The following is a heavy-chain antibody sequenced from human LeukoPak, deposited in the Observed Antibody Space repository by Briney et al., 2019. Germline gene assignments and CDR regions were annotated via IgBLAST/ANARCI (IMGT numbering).Heavy chain of an antibody. J-gene: IGHJ4*02. CDR1: GGSISTYY. CDR3: ARGPAGPYYFDY. CDR2: IYYSGST. Sequence: SETLSLTCTVSGGSISTYYWTLIRQPPGKGLEWIGYIYYSGSTNYNPSLRSRVTISLDTSKNQFSLKLSSVTAADTAVYYCARGPAGPYYFDYWGQGTLVTVSS. D-gene: IGHD2-2*01. V-gene: IGHV4-59*01.